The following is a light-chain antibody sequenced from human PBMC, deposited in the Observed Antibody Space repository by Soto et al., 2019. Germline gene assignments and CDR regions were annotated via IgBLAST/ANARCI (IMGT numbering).Light chain of an antibody. CDR1: QGIAPY. CDR2: ATS. Sequence: DVQMTQSPSSLSAFVGDRVTITCQASQGIAPYLAWFQQKPGKVPKLLIYATSTLQSGVPSRFSGSGSGTDFTLTISSLQPEDVATYYCQKYNTAPLTFGGGTKVDIK. V-gene: IGKV1-27*01. CDR3: QKYNTAPLT. J-gene: IGKJ4*01.